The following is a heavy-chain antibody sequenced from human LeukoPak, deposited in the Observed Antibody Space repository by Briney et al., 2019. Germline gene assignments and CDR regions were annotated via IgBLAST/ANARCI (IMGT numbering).Heavy chain of an antibody. J-gene: IGHJ3*02. CDR3: ARVAHYYDSSGYPHDAFDI. CDR2: INPNSGGT. D-gene: IGHD3-22*01. CDR1: GYTFTGYY. V-gene: IGHV1-2*06. Sequence: ASVKVSCKASGYTFTGYYMHWVRQAPGQGLEWMGQINPNSGGTNYAQKFQGRVTITRDTSASTAYMELSSLRSEDTAVCYCARVAHYYDSSGYPHDAFDIWGQGTMVTVSS.